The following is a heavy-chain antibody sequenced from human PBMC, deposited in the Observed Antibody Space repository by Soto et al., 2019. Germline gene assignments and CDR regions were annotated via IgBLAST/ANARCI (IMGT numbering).Heavy chain of an antibody. Sequence: EVQLVESGGGLVQPGTSLRLSCAVSGFKFDDYAMHWVRQVPGKGLEWVAGLSWSGDNIGYGDSVKGRFTISRDNAKNSVPLQMNSLRTEDTALYYCAKGASSGSNYGMDVWGQGTTVTVSS. V-gene: IGHV3-9*01. CDR1: GFKFDDYA. CDR3: AKGASSGSNYGMDV. J-gene: IGHJ6*02. D-gene: IGHD6-6*01. CDR2: LSWSGDNI.